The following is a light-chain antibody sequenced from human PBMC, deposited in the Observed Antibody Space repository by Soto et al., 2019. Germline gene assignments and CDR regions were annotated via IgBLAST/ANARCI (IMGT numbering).Light chain of an antibody. Sequence: DIHMTQSPSSLSASVRNIFTITCQASQDISNHLNWYQQKPGQAPKLLIYDASNLETGVPSRLSGSGSGTDCTVTISSLQTEDFATYSCQQYYNLPITFGQGTRLEIK. CDR1: QDISNH. CDR3: QQYYNLPIT. J-gene: IGKJ5*01. V-gene: IGKV1-33*01. CDR2: DAS.